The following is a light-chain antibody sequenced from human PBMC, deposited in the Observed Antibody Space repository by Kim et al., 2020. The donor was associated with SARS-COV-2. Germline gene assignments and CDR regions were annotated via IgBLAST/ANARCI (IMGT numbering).Light chain of an antibody. CDR3: QQSYSTLSLT. J-gene: IGKJ4*01. Sequence: SVGDRVTITCRASQSISSYLNWYQQKPGKAPKLLIYAASSLQSGVPSRFSGSGSGTDFTLTISSLQPEDFATYYCQQSYSTLSLTFGGGTKVDIK. CDR2: AAS. CDR1: QSISSY. V-gene: IGKV1-39*01.